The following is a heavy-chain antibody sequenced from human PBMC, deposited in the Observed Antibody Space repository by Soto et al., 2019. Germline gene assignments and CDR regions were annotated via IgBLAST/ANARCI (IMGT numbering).Heavy chain of an antibody. J-gene: IGHJ5*02. CDR2: IRSKAYGGTT. D-gene: IGHD2-2*01. CDR3: TRDEIPRLTWFDP. Sequence: GGSLRLSCTASGFSFGDYAMSWFRQAPGEGREWVGFIRSKAYGGTTGYAGAVKGRFTISRDDSKSIAYLPMNSLTTEDTAVYYCTRDEIPRLTWFDPWGQGTLVTDSS. CDR1: GFSFGDYA. V-gene: IGHV3-49*03.